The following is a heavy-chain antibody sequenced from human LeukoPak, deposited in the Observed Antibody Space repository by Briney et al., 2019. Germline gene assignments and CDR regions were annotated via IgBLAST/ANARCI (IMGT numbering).Heavy chain of an antibody. CDR1: GYTFTGYY. V-gene: IGHV1-2*02. D-gene: IGHD6-13*01. J-gene: IGHJ4*02. CDR2: INPNSGGT. Sequence: ASVKVSCKASGYTFTGYYMHWVRQAPGQGLEWMGWINPNSGGTNYAQKLQGRVTMTTDTSTSTAYMELRSLRSDDTAVYYCASLRSAADERYYFDYWGQGTLVTVSS. CDR3: ASLRSAADERYYFDY.